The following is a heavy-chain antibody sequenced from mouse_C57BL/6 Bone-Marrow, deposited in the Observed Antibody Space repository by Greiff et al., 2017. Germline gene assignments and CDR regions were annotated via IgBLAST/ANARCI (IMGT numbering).Heavy chain of an antibody. Sequence: VQRVASGAELVRPGASVKLSCKTSGYIFTSYWIHWVKQRSGQGLEWIARIYPGTGSTYYNEKFKDKATLTADKSSSTAYMQLSSLKSEDSAVYFCARSETGTGGRDYWGQGTSVTVSS. CDR1: GYIFTSYW. CDR3: ARSETGTGGRDY. D-gene: IGHD4-1*01. J-gene: IGHJ4*01. V-gene: IGHV1S132*01. CDR2: IYPGTGST.